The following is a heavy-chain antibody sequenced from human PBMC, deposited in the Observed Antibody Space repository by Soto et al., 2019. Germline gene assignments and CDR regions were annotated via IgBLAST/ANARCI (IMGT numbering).Heavy chain of an antibody. V-gene: IGHV1-2*02. CDR3: ARVKYGNLRPPTSLFDP. Sequence: ASVTVSCQASGSTFTAYYIHWVRQAPGQGPEWMAWINPDSGATYSAPKFQGRVTVTSDTSINTSSMELSSLRSDDTAVYYCARVKYGNLRPPTSLFDPWGQGTLVTVSS. J-gene: IGHJ5*02. CDR2: INPDSGAT. CDR1: GSTFTAYY. D-gene: IGHD3-10*01.